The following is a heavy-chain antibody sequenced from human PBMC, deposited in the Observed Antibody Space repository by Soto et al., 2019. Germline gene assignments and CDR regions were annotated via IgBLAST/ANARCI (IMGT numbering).Heavy chain of an antibody. J-gene: IGHJ6*02. CDR3: AREWANYDFWSGPSNYYGMDV. CDR1: GYTFTSYA. D-gene: IGHD3-3*01. CDR2: INTNTGNP. Sequence: GASVKVSCKASGYTFTSYAMNWVRQAPGQGLEWMGWINTNTGNPTYAQGFTGRFVFSLDTSVSTAYLQICSLKAEDTAVYYCAREWANYDFWSGPSNYYGMDVWGQGTTVTV. V-gene: IGHV7-4-1*01.